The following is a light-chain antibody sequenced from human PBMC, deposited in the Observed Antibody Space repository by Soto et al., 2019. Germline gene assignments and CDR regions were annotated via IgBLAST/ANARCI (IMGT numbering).Light chain of an antibody. CDR3: LQDYNYPLT. CDR2: GAY. CDR1: LGIRND. J-gene: IGKJ4*01. V-gene: IGKV1-6*02. Sequence: AIQLTQSPSALSASVGDRVTITCRASLGIRNDLGWYQQKPGEAPRLLVYGAYTLQSGVPSRFSGSGSGTEFTLTISSLQLEDFGTYYCLQDYNYPLTVGGGTRLEI.